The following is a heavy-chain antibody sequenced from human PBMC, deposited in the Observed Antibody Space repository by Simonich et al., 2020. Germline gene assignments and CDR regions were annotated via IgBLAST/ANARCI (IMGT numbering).Heavy chain of an antibody. J-gene: IGHJ3*02. CDR3: ACLGTGDAFDI. CDR1: GFTFSSYW. Sequence: EVQLVESGGGLVQPGGSLRLSCAASGFTFSSYWMSWVRQAPGKGLEWVANIKEDGSEKYYGDSVKGRFTISRDNAKNSLYLQMNSLRAEDTAVYYCACLGTGDAFDIWGQGTMVTVSS. CDR2: IKEDGSEK. D-gene: IGHD3-9*01. V-gene: IGHV3-7*01.